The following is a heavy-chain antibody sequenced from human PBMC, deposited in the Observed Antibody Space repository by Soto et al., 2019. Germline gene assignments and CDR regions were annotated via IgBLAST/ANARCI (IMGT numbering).Heavy chain of an antibody. CDR1: GYTFTIYG. CDR3: ARALGYSGCGGMDV. V-gene: IGHV1-18*01. D-gene: IGHD5-12*01. J-gene: IGHJ6*02. CDR2: ISHDNGNT. Sequence: QVQLVQSGGEVKKPGASVKVSCKASGYTFTIYGINWVRQAPGQGLEWMAWISHDNGNTNYAQKLQGRVPMTTDTSTSTAYMELRSLRSDDTAVYYCARALGYSGCGGMDVWGQGTTVTVSS.